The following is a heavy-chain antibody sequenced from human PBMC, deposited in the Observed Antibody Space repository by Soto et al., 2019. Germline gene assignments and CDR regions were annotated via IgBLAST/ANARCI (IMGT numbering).Heavy chain of an antibody. J-gene: IGHJ2*01. CDR1: AGSMSSGGHF. CDR3: ARAYSDYGRYFDL. Sequence: QVQLQESGPGLVKPSQTLSLTCTVSAGSMSSGGHFWSWIRENPGKGLEWIAYIDYSGTTYYNPSLTSGVVVTVDTSEKQFPLKLSSVTAADTAVYYCARAYSDYGRYFDLWGRRTLVNVSS. D-gene: IGHD4-17*01. CDR2: IDYSGTT. V-gene: IGHV4-31*03.